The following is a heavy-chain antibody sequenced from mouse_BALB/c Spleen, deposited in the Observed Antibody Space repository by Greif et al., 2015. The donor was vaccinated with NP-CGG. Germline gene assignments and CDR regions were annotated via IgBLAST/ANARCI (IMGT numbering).Heavy chain of an antibody. V-gene: IGHV2-6-2*01. D-gene: IGHD1-1*01. J-gene: IGHJ4*01. CDR2: IWSDGST. Sequence: VKLVESGPDLVAPSQSLSITCTVSGFSLTSYGVHWVRQPPGKGLEWLVVIWSDGSTTYNSALKPRLSISKDNSKSQVFLKMNSLQTDDTAMYYCARHHYYGSSYAMDYWGQGTSVTVSS. CDR3: ARHHYYGSSYAMDY. CDR1: GFSLTSYG.